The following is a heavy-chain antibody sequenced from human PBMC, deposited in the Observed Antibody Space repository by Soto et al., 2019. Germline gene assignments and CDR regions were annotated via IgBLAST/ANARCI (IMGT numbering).Heavy chain of an antibody. Sequence: ASVNVSCKASGGTFSTFGISWVRQAPGQGLEWMGGIIPFFGTARYSQKFEDRITITADESTNTVYMDLRSLTSEDTAIYYCAKSAPMDAGDKYYYDFWGQGALVTVSS. V-gene: IGHV1-69*13. CDR2: IIPFFGTA. CDR3: AKSAPMDAGDKYYYDF. J-gene: IGHJ4*02. D-gene: IGHD4-17*01. CDR1: GGTFSTFG.